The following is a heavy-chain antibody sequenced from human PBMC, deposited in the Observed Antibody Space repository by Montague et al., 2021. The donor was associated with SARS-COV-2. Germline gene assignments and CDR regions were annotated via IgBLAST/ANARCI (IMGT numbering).Heavy chain of an antibody. Sequence: SETLSLTCAVYGGSLSGYYWSRIRQHPGEGLAWFAEISHSGSNSYNPSLKSRVSMSVDKSWNQFSLRLTSVTAADTAIYYCARKGSGRSDLAYWGQGTLVTASS. CDR1: GGSLSGYY. CDR3: ARKGSGRSDLAY. CDR2: ISHSGSN. J-gene: IGHJ4*02. D-gene: IGHD1-26*01. V-gene: IGHV4-34*01.